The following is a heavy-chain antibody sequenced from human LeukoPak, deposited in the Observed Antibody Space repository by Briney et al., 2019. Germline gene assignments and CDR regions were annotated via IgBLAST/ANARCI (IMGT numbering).Heavy chain of an antibody. V-gene: IGHV4-34*01. CDR1: GGSFSGYY. Sequence: PSETLSLTCAVYGGSFSGYYWSWIRQPPGKGLEWIGEINHSGSTNYNPSLKSRVTISVDTSKNQFSLKLSSETAADTAVYYCARGRITMVRGVPHAFDIWGQGTMVTVSS. J-gene: IGHJ3*02. CDR3: ARGRITMVRGVPHAFDI. CDR2: INHSGST. D-gene: IGHD3-10*01.